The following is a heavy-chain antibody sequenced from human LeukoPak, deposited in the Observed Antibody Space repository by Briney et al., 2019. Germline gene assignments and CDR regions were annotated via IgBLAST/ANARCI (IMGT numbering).Heavy chain of an antibody. V-gene: IGHV1-69*13. Sequence: SVKVSCKASGGTFRSFAISWVRQAPGQGLEWMGGIIPIFGTANYAQKFQGRVTITADESTSIAYMELSSLRSEDTAVYYCARVDPGEAAFDIWGQGTMVTVSS. CDR2: IIPIFGTA. CDR3: ARVDPGEAAFDI. J-gene: IGHJ3*02. D-gene: IGHD5-18*01. CDR1: GGTFRSFA.